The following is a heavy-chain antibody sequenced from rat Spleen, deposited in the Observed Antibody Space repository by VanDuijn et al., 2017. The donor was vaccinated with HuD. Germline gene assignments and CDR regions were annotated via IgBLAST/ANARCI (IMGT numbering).Heavy chain of an antibody. CDR2: ISYDGGSN. CDR1: GFTFNNYG. J-gene: IGHJ2*01. Sequence: EVQLVESGGGLVQPGRSLKVSCAASGFTFNNYGMACVRQAPTKGLEWVAIISYDGGSNNYLDSVKGRFTISRDNAKNTLYLQMESLRSEDTATYDCARGTYFRHWGQGVMVTVSS. V-gene: IGHV5-29*01. D-gene: IGHD1-5*01. CDR3: ARGTYFRH.